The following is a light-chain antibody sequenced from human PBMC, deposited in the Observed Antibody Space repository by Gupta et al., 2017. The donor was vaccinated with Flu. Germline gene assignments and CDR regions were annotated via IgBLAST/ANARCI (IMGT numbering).Light chain of an antibody. CDR1: NIGIKS. V-gene: IGLV3-21*02. CDR2: ADR. Sequence: GQTARITCGGNNIGIKSVPWFQQRPGQAPVLVVYADRGRPSGIPERFSGSNSGNTATLTISRVEAGDEADYYCQVWDSSSNHVVFGGGTKLTVL. J-gene: IGLJ2*01. CDR3: QVWDSSSNHVV.